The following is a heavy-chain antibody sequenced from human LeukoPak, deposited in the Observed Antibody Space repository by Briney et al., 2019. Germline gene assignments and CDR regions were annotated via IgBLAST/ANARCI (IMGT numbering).Heavy chain of an antibody. CDR3: ARHSYSSGWLDAFDI. Sequence: SETLSLTCTVSGGSISSYYWSWIRQPPGKGLEWIGYIYYSGSTNYNPSLKSRVTISVDTSKNQFSLKLSSVTAADTAVYYCARHSYSSGWLDAFDIWGQGTMVTVSS. CDR2: IYYSGST. CDR1: GGSISSYY. J-gene: IGHJ3*02. V-gene: IGHV4-59*08. D-gene: IGHD6-19*01.